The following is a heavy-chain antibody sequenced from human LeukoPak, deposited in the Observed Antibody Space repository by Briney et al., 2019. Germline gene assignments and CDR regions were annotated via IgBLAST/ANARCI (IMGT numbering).Heavy chain of an antibody. D-gene: IGHD3-22*01. J-gene: IGHJ4*02. Sequence: PGGSLRLSCAASGFTVSSKYMSWVRQAPGKGLEWVSVIYSGGSTYYADSVKGRFTISRDNSKNTLYLQMNSLRAEDTAVYYCARCYDSSALMLTYWGQGTLVTVSS. CDR2: IYSGGST. V-gene: IGHV3-53*01. CDR1: GFTVSSKY. CDR3: ARCYDSSALMLTY.